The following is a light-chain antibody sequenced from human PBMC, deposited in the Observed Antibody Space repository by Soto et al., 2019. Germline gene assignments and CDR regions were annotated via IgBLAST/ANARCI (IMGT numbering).Light chain of an antibody. CDR2: GAS. CDR1: QDVGRY. CDR3: QHYKNYPWT. J-gene: IGKJ1*01. Sequence: AIRMTQSPSSLSASAGDRVAIACRASQDVGRYLAWYQQKPGQAPKLLIYGASTLQSGVPSRFSGGGSGTDVTLTISCLQSEDFETYYCQHYKNYPWTFGQGTKVEIK. V-gene: IGKV1-8*01.